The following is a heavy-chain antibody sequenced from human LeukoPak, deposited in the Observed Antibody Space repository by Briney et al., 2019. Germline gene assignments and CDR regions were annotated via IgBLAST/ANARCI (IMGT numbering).Heavy chain of an antibody. V-gene: IGHV4-59*08. J-gene: IGHJ4*02. D-gene: IGHD2-8*02. CDR2: IYYSGST. CDR3: AGHHPRNTVDF. CDR1: GGSISSYY. Sequence: NPSETLSLTCTVSGGSISSYYWSWIRQPPGKGLEWIGYIYYSGSTNYNPSLKSRVTISVDTSKNQFSLKLSSVTAADTAMYYCAGHHPRNTVDFWGQGTLVTVSS.